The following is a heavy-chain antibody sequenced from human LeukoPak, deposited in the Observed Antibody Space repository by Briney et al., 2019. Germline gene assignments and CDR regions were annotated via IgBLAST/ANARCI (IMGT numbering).Heavy chain of an antibody. CDR1: GGSGDSVSSSTYY. D-gene: IGHD6-6*01. V-gene: IGHV4-39*01. J-gene: IGHJ4*02. CDR2: IYYTGST. Sequence: SETLSLTCTVSGGSGDSVSSSTYYWGWIRQPPGKGLEWIGNIYYTGSTYYNPSLKSRVTMSVDTSKNQFSLKVSSVTAADTAVYYCATWSSSSGEVYWGQGTLVTVSS. CDR3: ATWSSSSGEVY.